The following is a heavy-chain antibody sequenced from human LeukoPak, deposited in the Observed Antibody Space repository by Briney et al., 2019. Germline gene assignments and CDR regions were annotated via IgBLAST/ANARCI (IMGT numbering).Heavy chain of an antibody. CDR1: SGSISSSSYY. Sequence: SETLSLTCTVSSGSISSSSYYWGWLRQPPGKGLQWIGMINHSGRNYYKPSLKSPITISVDTYNNHFYLKLSSVTAADRAVYFCSRHNIRRDTHLLDPWGQGTQVTVSS. CDR2: INHSGRN. CDR3: SRHNIRRDTHLLDP. J-gene: IGHJ5*02. V-gene: IGHV4-39*01. D-gene: IGHD3-10*01.